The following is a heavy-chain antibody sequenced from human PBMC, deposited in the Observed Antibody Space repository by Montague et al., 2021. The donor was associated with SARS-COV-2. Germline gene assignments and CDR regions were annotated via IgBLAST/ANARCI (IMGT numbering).Heavy chain of an antibody. CDR2: VTTNGTT. J-gene: IGHJ4*02. V-gene: IGHV4-4*07. CDR3: ARTPTRPLSLDS. Sequence: SETLSLTCAVSGGSITGFSWSWVRQPAGKGLEWIGRVTTNGTTXXXPPXRSRVTMSVDTSKNQFSLNLNSVTAADTAIYYCARTPTRPLSLDSWGQGTLVTVSS. D-gene: IGHD6-6*01. CDR1: GGSITGFS.